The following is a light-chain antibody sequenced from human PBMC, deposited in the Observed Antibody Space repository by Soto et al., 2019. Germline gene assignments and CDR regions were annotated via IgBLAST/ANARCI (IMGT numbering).Light chain of an antibody. CDR1: QSISSY. CDR3: QQSYSTLYT. J-gene: IGKJ2*01. CDR2: GAS. Sequence: DIQMTQSPSPLSASVGDRVTITCRASQSISSYLNWYQQKPGKAPKLLIYGASNLQSGVPSRFSGSGSGTDFTLTISSLQPEDSATYYCQQSYSTLYTFGQGTKLEI. V-gene: IGKV1-39*01.